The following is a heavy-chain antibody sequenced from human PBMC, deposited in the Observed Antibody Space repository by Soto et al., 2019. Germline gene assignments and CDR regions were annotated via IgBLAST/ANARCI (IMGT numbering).Heavy chain of an antibody. V-gene: IGHV1-69*06. CDR1: GYNFMPYG. CDR2: IIPIFGTA. J-gene: IGHJ5*02. Sequence: SVKVSCKASGYNFMPYGVNWVRQAPGQGLEWMGGIIPIFGTANYAQKFQGRVTITADKSTSTAYMELSSLRSEDTAVYYCARGGAYYYDSSGSTFDPWGQGTLVNVSS. CDR3: ARGGAYYYDSSGSTFDP. D-gene: IGHD3-22*01.